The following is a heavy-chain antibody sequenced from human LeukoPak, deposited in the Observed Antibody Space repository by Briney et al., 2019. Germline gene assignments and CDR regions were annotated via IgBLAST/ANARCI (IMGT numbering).Heavy chain of an antibody. CDR2: ISSSSSYI. Sequence: PGGSLRLSCAASEFTFTTYFMNWVRQAPGKGLEWVSSISSSSSYIYYADSVKGRFTISRDNAKNSLSLQMNSLRADDTAVYYCASQDRGGYDGPVDYWGQGTLVTVSS. V-gene: IGHV3-21*01. J-gene: IGHJ4*02. CDR1: EFTFTTYF. D-gene: IGHD5-12*01. CDR3: ASQDRGGYDGPVDY.